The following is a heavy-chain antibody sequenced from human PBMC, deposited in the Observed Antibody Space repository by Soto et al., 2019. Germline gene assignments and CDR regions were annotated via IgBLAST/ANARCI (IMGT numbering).Heavy chain of an antibody. Sequence: EVQMLESGGGLVQPGGSLRLSCAASGFTFSNYAMSWVRQAPGKGLEWVSTISGSSYSTYYADSVKGRFTISRDNSKNKLYLQMYRLRAEETAVYYGATFGYRYGWDIASFAFWGQGTLVTVSS. CDR2: ISGSSYST. CDR3: ATFGYRYGWDIASFAF. J-gene: IGHJ4*02. CDR1: GFTFSNYA. D-gene: IGHD5-18*01. V-gene: IGHV3-23*01.